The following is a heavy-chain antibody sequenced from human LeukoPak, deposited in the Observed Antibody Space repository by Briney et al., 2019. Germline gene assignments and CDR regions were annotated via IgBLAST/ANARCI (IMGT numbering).Heavy chain of an antibody. CDR1: GFTFSSYG. J-gene: IGHJ5*02. D-gene: IGHD6-13*01. CDR3: ARDRDAAAGPKGENWFDP. Sequence: AGGSLRLSCAAPGFTFSSYGMHWVRQAPGKGLEWVAVIWYDGSNKYYADSVKGRFTISRDNSKNTLYLQMNSLRAEDTAVYYCARDRDAAAGPKGENWFDPWGQGTLVTVSS. CDR2: IWYDGSNK. V-gene: IGHV3-33*01.